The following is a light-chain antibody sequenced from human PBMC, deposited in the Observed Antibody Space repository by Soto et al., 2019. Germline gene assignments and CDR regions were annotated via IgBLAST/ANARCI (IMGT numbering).Light chain of an antibody. J-gene: IGLJ3*02. V-gene: IGLV1-44*01. CDR3: SAWDDSLNGVV. Sequence: QSVLTQPPSASGTPGQRVTISCSGSYSNIGSNTVNWYQQLPGTAPKVLIYSNNQRPSGVPDRFSGSKSGTSGSLAISGLQSEDEAEYHCSAWDDSLNGVVFGGGTKLTVL. CDR1: YSNIGSNT. CDR2: SNN.